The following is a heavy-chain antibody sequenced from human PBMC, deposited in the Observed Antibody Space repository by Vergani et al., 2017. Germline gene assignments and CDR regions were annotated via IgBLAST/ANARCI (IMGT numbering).Heavy chain of an antibody. CDR1: GFTFSSYG. Sequence: QVQLVESGGGVVQPGRSLRLSCAASGFTFSSYGMHWVRQTPGKGLEWVAVISYDGNNQYYADSVKGRFTISRDNSKNTLYLQVNSLRCEDTAVYYCAKEQSSNGGYSLDYWGQGTLVTVSS. D-gene: IGHD5-12*01. CDR3: AKEQSSNGGYSLDY. J-gene: IGHJ4*02. CDR2: ISYDGNNQ. V-gene: IGHV3-30*18.